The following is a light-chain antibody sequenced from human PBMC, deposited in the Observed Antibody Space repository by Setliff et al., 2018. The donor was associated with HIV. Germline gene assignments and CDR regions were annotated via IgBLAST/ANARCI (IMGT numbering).Light chain of an antibody. CDR1: QSVSSSY. CDR3: QQYAGSPLT. Sequence: TLSLSPGERAALSCRASQSVSSSYLAWYQQKPGQAPRLLIYGASSRATGIPDKFSGSGSGTDFTLTINRLEPEDFAVYYCQQYAGSPLTFGQGTKVDIK. V-gene: IGKV3-20*01. CDR2: GAS. J-gene: IGKJ1*01.